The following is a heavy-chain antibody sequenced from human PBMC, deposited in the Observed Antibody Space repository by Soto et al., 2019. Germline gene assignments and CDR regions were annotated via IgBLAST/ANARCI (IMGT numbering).Heavy chain of an antibody. CDR2: IWYDGSNK. Sequence: GGSLRLSCAASGFTFSSYGMHWVRQAPGKGLEWVAVIWYDGSNKYYADSVKGRFTISRDNSKNTLYLQMNSLRAEDTAVYYCARSPSGYSYGRHYYGMDVWGQGTTVTVSS. V-gene: IGHV3-33*01. J-gene: IGHJ6*02. CDR1: GFTFSSYG. D-gene: IGHD5-18*01. CDR3: ARSPSGYSYGRHYYGMDV.